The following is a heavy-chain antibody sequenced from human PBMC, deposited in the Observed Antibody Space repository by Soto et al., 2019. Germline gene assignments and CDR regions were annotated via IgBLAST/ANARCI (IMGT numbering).Heavy chain of an antibody. D-gene: IGHD3-16*01. CDR2: ISGSDGST. V-gene: IGHV3-23*01. Sequence: GGSLRLSCAASGFTLSRYAMSWVRQAPGKGLEWVSGISGSDGSTYYADSVKGRFTISRDSSKNTLYLQINSLRVEDTAVYYCAEALEPSPLGDFDYWGQGTLVTVSS. CDR3: AEALEPSPLGDFDY. CDR1: GFTLSRYA. J-gene: IGHJ4*02.